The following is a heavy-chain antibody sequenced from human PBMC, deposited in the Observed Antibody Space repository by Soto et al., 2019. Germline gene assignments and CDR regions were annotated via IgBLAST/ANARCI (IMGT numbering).Heavy chain of an antibody. D-gene: IGHD6-13*01. J-gene: IGHJ4*02. CDR2: IYYSGST. Sequence: KTSETLSLTCTFSCGSIISGDYYWSWIRQPPGKGLEWIGYIYYSGSTYYNPSLKSRVTISVDTSKNQFSLKLSSVTAADTAVYYCARVQVAAADYFDYWGQGTLVTVSS. CDR3: ARVQVAAADYFDY. V-gene: IGHV4-30-4*01. CDR1: CGSIISGDYY.